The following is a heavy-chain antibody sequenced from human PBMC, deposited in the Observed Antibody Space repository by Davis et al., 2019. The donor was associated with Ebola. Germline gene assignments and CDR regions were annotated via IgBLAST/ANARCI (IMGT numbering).Heavy chain of an antibody. Sequence: PGGSLRLSCAASGFTFSDYYMNWIRQAPGKGLEWVSYISSSGSTIYYADSVKGRFTISRDNAKNSLYLQMNSLRAEDTAVYYCARDPLRFWGFGSRDHWFDPWGQGTLVTVSS. CDR2: ISSSGSTI. D-gene: IGHD3-10*01. CDR3: ARDPLRFWGFGSRDHWFDP. V-gene: IGHV3-11*01. CDR1: GFTFSDYY. J-gene: IGHJ5*02.